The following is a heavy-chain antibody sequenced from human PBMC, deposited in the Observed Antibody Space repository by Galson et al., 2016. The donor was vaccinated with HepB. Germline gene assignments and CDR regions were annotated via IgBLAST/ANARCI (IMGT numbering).Heavy chain of an antibody. J-gene: IGHJ4*02. CDR2: INSDGSST. V-gene: IGHV3-74*01. CDR3: ARDPSRSIFDYGGDY. Sequence: SLRLSCAASGFTFSSYAMSWVRQAPGKGLVWVSRINSDGSSTTCADSVKGRFTISRDNAKNTLYLQMNSLRTEDTAVYYCARDPSRSIFDYGGDYWGQGTLVTVSS. CDR1: GFTFSSYA. D-gene: IGHD4/OR15-4a*01.